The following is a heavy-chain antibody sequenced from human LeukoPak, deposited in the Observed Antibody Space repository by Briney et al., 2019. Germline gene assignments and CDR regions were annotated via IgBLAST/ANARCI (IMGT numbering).Heavy chain of an antibody. D-gene: IGHD6-19*01. V-gene: IGHV3-15*01. Sequence: PGGSLRLSCAASGFTFSNAWLNWVRQAPGKGPEWVGRIKKKTEGGTADYAESVKGRFTISRDDSKDSSYLQMNSLRAEDTAVYYCAKDHVAVAVRRLGYFDYWGQGTLVTVSS. CDR2: IKKKTEGGTA. CDR3: AKDHVAVAVRRLGYFDY. J-gene: IGHJ4*02. CDR1: GFTFSNAW.